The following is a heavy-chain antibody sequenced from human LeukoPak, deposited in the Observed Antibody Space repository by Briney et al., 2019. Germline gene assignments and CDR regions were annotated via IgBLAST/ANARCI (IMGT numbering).Heavy chain of an antibody. J-gene: IGHJ4*02. D-gene: IGHD2-8*01. V-gene: IGHV1-2*02. CDR1: GYTFTGYY. CDR3: ARGGQLAQLMVYAITDY. CDR2: INPNSGGT. Sequence: ASVKVSCKASGYTFTGYYMHWVRQAPGQGLEWMGWINPNSGGTNYAQKFQGRVTMTRDTSISTAYMELSRLRSDDTAVYYCARGGQLAQLMVYAITDYWGQGTLITVSS.